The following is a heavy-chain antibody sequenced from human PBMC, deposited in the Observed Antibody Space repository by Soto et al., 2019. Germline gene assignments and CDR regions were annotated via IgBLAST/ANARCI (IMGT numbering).Heavy chain of an antibody. CDR1: GGSFSGYY. CDR2: INHSGST. CDR3: AMRGYSHGGADY. V-gene: IGHV4-34*01. D-gene: IGHD5-18*01. Sequence: SGTLSLTCAVYGGSFSGYYWSWIGQPPGKGLEWIGEINHSGSTNYNPSLKSRVTISVDTSKNQFSLKLSSVTAADTAVYYCAMRGYSHGGADYRGQATLGTVSS. J-gene: IGHJ4*02.